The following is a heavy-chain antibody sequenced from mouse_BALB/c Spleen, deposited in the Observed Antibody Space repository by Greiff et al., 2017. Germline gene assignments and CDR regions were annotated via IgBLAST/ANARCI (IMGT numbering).Heavy chain of an antibody. Sequence: VQLQQSGTVLARPGASVKMSCKASGYTFTSYWMHWVKQRPGQGLEWIGAIYPGNSDTSYNQKFKGKAKLTAVTSTSTAYMELSSLTNEDSAVYYCTRGIGNYEGFAYWGQGTLVTVSA. D-gene: IGHD2-1*01. J-gene: IGHJ3*01. CDR3: TRGIGNYEGFAY. CDR1: GYTFTSYW. CDR2: IYPGNSDT. V-gene: IGHV1-5*01.